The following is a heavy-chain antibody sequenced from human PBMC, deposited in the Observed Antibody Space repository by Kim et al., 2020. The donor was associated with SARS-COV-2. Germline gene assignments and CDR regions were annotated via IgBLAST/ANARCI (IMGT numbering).Heavy chain of an antibody. Sequence: GGSLRLSCAASGFTFSSYWMSWVRQAPGKGLEWVANIKQDGSEKYYVDSVKGRFTISRDNAKNSLYLQMNSLRAEDTAVYYCAREGAAAGKATFFFDYWGQGTLVTVSS. CDR1: GFTFSSYW. J-gene: IGHJ4*02. CDR2: IKQDGSEK. D-gene: IGHD6-13*01. V-gene: IGHV3-7*01. CDR3: AREGAAAGKATFFFDY.